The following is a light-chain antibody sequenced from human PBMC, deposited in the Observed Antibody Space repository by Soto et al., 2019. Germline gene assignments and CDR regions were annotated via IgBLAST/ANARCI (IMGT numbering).Light chain of an antibody. Sequence: QMTQSPSTLSASVGDRVTITCRASQDVNNWLAWYQQKPGKAPKLLIYEASSLGTGVPSRFSGSGSGTEFTLTISSLQPDDFATYYCQQYDSRLSFGQGTKVDIK. CDR1: QDVNNW. J-gene: IGKJ1*01. V-gene: IGKV1-5*03. CDR3: QQYDSRLS. CDR2: EAS.